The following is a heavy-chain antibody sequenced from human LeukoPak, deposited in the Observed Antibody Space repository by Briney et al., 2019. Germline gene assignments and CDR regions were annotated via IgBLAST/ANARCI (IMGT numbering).Heavy chain of an antibody. CDR3: ARAHSSGWYV. V-gene: IGHV3-64*01. J-gene: IGHJ4*02. CDR2: ISSNGGST. Sequence: PGGSLRLSCAASGFTFSSYAMHWVRQAPGKGLEYVSAISSNGGSTYYANSVKGRFTISRDNSKNTLYLQMGSLRAEDMAVYYCARAHSSGWYVWGQGTLVTVSS. CDR1: GFTFSSYA. D-gene: IGHD6-19*01.